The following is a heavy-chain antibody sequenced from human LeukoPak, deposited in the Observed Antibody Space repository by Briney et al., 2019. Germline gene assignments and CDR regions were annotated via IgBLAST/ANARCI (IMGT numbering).Heavy chain of an antibody. Sequence: GGSLRLSCAASGFTFSSYAMSWVRQAPGKGLEWVSTITGSGDNTYYTDPVKGRFTFSRDNSKSTLYLQMNSLRAEDTAVYYCAKDPTPYVGASADWGQGTLVTVSS. D-gene: IGHD1-26*01. CDR1: GFTFSSYA. CDR2: ITGSGDNT. V-gene: IGHV3-23*01. CDR3: AKDPTPYVGASAD. J-gene: IGHJ4*02.